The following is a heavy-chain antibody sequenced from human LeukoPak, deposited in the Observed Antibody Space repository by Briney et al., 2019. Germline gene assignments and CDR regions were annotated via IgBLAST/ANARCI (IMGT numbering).Heavy chain of an antibody. CDR2: IIPIFGTA. CDR1: GGTFSSYA. Sequence: GASVKVSCKASGGTFSSYAISWVRQAPGQGLEWMGGIIPIFGTANYAQKFQGRVTITADKSASTAYMELSSLGSEDTAVYCCARAGSGWFGESDDAFDIWGQGTMVTVSS. D-gene: IGHD3-10*01. V-gene: IGHV1-69*06. J-gene: IGHJ3*02. CDR3: ARAGSGWFGESDDAFDI.